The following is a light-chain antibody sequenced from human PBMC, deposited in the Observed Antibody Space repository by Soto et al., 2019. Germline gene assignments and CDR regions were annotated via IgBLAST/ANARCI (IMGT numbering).Light chain of an antibody. J-gene: IGLJ1*01. CDR1: SIDVGGYNY. CDR2: DVS. CDR3: SSYTTSNTRQIV. V-gene: IGLV2-14*03. Sequence: QSALTQPASVSGSPGQSITISCTGTSIDVGGYNYVSWYQHHPGKAPKLIIYDVSNRPSGVSIRFSGSKSDNTASLTISGLQPEDEADYHCSSYTTSNTRQIVFGTGTKVTVL.